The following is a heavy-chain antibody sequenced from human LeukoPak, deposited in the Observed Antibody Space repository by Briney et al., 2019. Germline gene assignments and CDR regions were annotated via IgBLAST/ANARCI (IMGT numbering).Heavy chain of an antibody. CDR2: IWSAGTNE. J-gene: IGHJ4*02. CDR3: ARPLVGDALDY. Sequence: GRSLRLSCEASGFSLSGYGMHWVRQAPGKGLEWVALIWSAGTNEFYADAVKGRFTISRDNSKNTLHLQMNSLRAEDTAVYYCARPLVGDALDYWGQGTLVTISS. CDR1: GFSLSGYG. V-gene: IGHV3-33*01. D-gene: IGHD1-26*01.